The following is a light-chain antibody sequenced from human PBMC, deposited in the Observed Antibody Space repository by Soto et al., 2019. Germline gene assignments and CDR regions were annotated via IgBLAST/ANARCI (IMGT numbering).Light chain of an antibody. CDR1: QTVSTH. CDR2: GAS. V-gene: IGKV3-15*01. CDR3: QQYNTWPPPT. Sequence: EVVMTQSPATLSVSPGDRVTFSCRASQTVSTHVAWYQQKPGQPPRLLIYGASTRATGVPARFSGGGSGTEFTLTINSLESADFAVYYCQQYNTWPPPTFGGGTKVEIK. J-gene: IGKJ4*01.